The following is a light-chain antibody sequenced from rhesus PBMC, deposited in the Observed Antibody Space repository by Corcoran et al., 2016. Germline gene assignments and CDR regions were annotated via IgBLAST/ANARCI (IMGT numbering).Light chain of an antibody. V-gene: IGLV2-11*01. CDR1: SSDIGRYNY. CDR3: CSYEAIDTFI. J-gene: IGLJ1*01. CDR2: KVN. Sequence: QSAPIQSPSVSGSLGQSVPISYTGTSSDIGRYNYVSWYRQPPGTTTTLMMYKVNMRPSGVSDRFSGSKSGNTASLTISGLQTEDEADYYCCSYEAIDTFIFGTGTRLTVL.